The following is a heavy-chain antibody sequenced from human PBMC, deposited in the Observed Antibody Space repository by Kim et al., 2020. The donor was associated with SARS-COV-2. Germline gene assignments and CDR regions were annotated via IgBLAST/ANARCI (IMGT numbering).Heavy chain of an antibody. V-gene: IGHV4-39*01. Sequence: SETLSLTCTVSGGSISSSSYYWGWIRQPPGKGLEWIGSIYYSGSTYYNSSLKSRVTISEDTSKNQFSLKLSSVTAADTGVYYCARHSPSADMWWELLPHFDSWGQGTLVTVSS. CDR2: IYYSGST. CDR1: GGSISSSSYY. D-gene: IGHD1-26*01. CDR3: ARHSPSADMWWELLPHFDS. J-gene: IGHJ4*02.